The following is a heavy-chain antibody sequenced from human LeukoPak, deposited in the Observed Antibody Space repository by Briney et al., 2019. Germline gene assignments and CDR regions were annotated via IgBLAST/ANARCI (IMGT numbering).Heavy chain of an antibody. Sequence: GGSLRLSCAASGFTFDDYGMSWVRQAPGKGLEWVSGINWNGGSTGYADSVKGRFTISRDNGKNSLYLQLNSLRAEDTAFYYCAREQTGTYSGFDYWGQGTLVTVSS. CDR1: GFTFDDYG. V-gene: IGHV3-20*04. CDR2: INWNGGST. CDR3: AREQTGTYSGFDY. D-gene: IGHD1-26*01. J-gene: IGHJ4*02.